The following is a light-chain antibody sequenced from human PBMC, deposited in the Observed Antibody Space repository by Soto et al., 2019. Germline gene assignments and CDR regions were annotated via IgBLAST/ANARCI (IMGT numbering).Light chain of an antibody. CDR2: AAS. CDR3: QQLNSYPPWT. CDR1: QGISSY. Sequence: IQLTQSPSSLSASVGDRVTSTCRVSQGISSYLAWYQQKPGKAPKLLIYAASTLQSGVPSRFSGSGSGTDFTLTISSLQPEDFATYYCQQLNSYPPWTFGQGTKVDI. V-gene: IGKV1-9*01. J-gene: IGKJ1*01.